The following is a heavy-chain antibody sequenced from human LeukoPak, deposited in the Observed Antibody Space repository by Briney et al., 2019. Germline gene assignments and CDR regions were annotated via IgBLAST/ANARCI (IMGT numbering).Heavy chain of an antibody. Sequence: GGSLRLSCAASGFTFSSYVMHWVRQAPGKGLEWVALISSDENNKYYADSVKGRFTISRDNSKNTLYLQMNSLRAEDTAVYYCASKWYCGGDCYYQIDFWGQGTLVTVSS. J-gene: IGHJ4*02. D-gene: IGHD2-21*02. CDR2: ISSDENNK. V-gene: IGHV3-30*03. CDR1: GFTFSSYV. CDR3: ASKWYCGGDCYYQIDF.